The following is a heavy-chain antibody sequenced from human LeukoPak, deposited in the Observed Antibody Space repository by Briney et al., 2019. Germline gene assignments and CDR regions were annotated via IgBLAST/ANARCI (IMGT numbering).Heavy chain of an antibody. CDR3: ARGGFAQPMTG. V-gene: IGHV3-23*01. CDR1: GFTFSSYA. J-gene: IGHJ4*02. D-gene: IGHD3-9*01. CDR2: ISGSGGST. Sequence: GGSLRLSCAASGFTFSSYAMSWVRQAPGKGLEWVSAISGSGGSTYYADSVKGRFTISRDNSKNTLYLQMNSLRSEDTAVYYCARGGFAQPMTGWGQGTLVTVSS.